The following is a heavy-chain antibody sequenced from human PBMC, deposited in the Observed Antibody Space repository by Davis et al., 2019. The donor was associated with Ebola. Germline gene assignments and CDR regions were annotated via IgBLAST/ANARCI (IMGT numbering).Heavy chain of an antibody. Sequence: GESLKISCAASGFTFSNYYLHWVRQAPGKGLEWVSYISSSGRTMYYADSVKGRFTISRDNAKNSLYLQMNSLRVDDTAVYFCARDGPNYDVDYWGQGTLVTVSA. CDR3: ARDGPNYDVDY. CDR1: GFTFSNYY. CDR2: ISSSGRTM. D-gene: IGHD3-22*01. J-gene: IGHJ4*02. V-gene: IGHV3-11*01.